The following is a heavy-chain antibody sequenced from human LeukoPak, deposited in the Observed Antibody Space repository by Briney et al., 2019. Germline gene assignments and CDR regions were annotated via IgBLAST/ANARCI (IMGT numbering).Heavy chain of an antibody. Sequence: PGESLRLSCAASGFTFSGYPMHWVRQAPGKGLEFVSAITSNGGSTYYANSVKDRFTISRDNSKNTLYLQMGSLRAEDMAVYYCARDKRNSSGWYAAFDIWGQGTMVTVSS. CDR2: ITSNGGST. CDR3: ARDKRNSSGWYAAFDI. V-gene: IGHV3-64*01. D-gene: IGHD6-19*01. CDR1: GFTFSGYP. J-gene: IGHJ3*02.